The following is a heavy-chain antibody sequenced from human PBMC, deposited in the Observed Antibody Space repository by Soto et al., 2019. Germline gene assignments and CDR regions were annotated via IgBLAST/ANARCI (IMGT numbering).Heavy chain of an antibody. CDR3: ARDVAHGYTENV. J-gene: IGHJ3*01. Sequence: QVQLQESGPGLVKPSQTLSLACTVSGGSVGSGEYYYSWIRQPPGKGLEWIGYIYDSGITNYTPSLTGLFTMSLDRSNNQVSLKLSSVTAADTAVYFCARDVAHGYTENVWGQGTMVTVSS. CDR1: GGSVGSGEYY. D-gene: IGHD5-18*01. V-gene: IGHV4-30-4*01. CDR2: IYDSGIT.